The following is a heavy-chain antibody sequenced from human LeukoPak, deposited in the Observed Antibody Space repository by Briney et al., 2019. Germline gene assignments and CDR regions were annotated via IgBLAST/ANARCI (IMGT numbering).Heavy chain of an antibody. D-gene: IGHD1-26*01. CDR2: IYYGGST. CDR3: ARHRSGSYYSAFDI. CDR1: GGSISSSSYY. J-gene: IGHJ3*02. V-gene: IGHV4-39*01. Sequence: SETLSLTCTVSGGSISSSSYYWGWIRQPPGKGLELIGSIYYGGSTYYNPSLKSRVTISVDTSKNQFPLKLSSVTAADTAVYYCARHRSGSYYSAFDIWGQGTMVTVSS.